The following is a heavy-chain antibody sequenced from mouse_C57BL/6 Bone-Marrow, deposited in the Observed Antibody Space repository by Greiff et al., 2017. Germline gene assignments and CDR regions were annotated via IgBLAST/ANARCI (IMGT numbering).Heavy chain of an antibody. J-gene: IGHJ2*01. V-gene: IGHV1-54*01. D-gene: IGHD1-1*01. CDR2: IYPGSGGT. Sequence: QVQLQQSGAELVRPGTSVKVSCKASGYAFTNYLIEWVKQRPGQGLGWIGVIYPGSGGTNYNEKFKGKATLTADKSSSTAYMQLSSLTSEDSAVYFCARYYYGSYFDYWGQGTTLTVSS. CDR1: GYAFTNYL. CDR3: ARYYYGSYFDY.